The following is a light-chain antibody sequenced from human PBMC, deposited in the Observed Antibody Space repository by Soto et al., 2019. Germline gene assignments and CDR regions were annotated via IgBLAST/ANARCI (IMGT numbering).Light chain of an antibody. CDR1: ASNIGRDP. CDR2: ENN. Sequence: QSVLTQPPSASGAAGQRVTISCSGSASNIGRDPVNWYQQVPGTAPKLLIYENNHRPSGVPDRFSGSKSGTSASLVISGLQXEDEADYFCAGWDGSLKGFVFGTGTKV. CDR3: AGWDGSLKGFV. J-gene: IGLJ1*01. V-gene: IGLV1-44*01.